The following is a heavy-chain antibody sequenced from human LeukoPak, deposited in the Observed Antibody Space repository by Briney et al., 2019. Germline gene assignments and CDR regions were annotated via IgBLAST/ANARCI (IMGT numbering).Heavy chain of an antibody. CDR3: VKAYCSSTSCYDYYYYGMDV. D-gene: IGHD2-2*01. V-gene: IGHV3-23*01. J-gene: IGHJ6*04. CDR2: ISGSGGST. CDR1: GFTFSSYA. Sequence: GGSLRLSCAASGFTFSSYAMSWVRQAPGKGLGWVSAISGSGGSTYYADSVKGRFTISRDNSKNTLYLQMNSLRAEDTAVYYCVKAYCSSTSCYDYYYYGMDVWGKGTTVTVSS.